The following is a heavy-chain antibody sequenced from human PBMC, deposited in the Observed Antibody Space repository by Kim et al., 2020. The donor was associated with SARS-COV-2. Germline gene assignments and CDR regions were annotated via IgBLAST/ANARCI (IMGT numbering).Heavy chain of an antibody. V-gene: IGHV1-69*13. CDR1: GGVFSNYA. D-gene: IGHD3-22*01. CDR2: IIPIFGTP. J-gene: IGHJ2*01. Sequence: SVKVSCKSSGGVFSNYAFSWVRQAPGQGLEWMGGIIPIFGTPVYERKSQGRLTISADELTSTVYMDLSSLRSQDTAVYYCARGDYYESSGPWFFDVWGR. CDR3: ARGDYYESSGPWFFDV.